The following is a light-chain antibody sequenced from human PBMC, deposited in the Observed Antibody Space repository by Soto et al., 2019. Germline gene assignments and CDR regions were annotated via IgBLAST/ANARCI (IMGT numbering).Light chain of an antibody. CDR3: CSFALRSTLI. V-gene: IGLV2-23*01. CDR2: EGS. Sequence: QSALTQPASVSGSPGQSITISCTGTSSDFGNYNLVSWYQQHPDKAPKLMIYEGSKRPSGVSNRFSGSKSGNTASLTISGLQAEDEADYYCCSFALRSTLIFGGGTKLTVL. CDR1: SSDFGNYNL. J-gene: IGLJ2*01.